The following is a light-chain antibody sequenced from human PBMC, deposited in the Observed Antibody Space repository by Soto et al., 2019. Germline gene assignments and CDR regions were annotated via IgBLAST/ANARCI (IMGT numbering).Light chain of an antibody. CDR3: QKCHNWPLN. J-gene: IGKJ2*01. V-gene: IGKV3-15*01. Sequence: EIVMTQSPATLSLSPGERAALSCRASQSINSELAWYQQKPGQPPRLLIYGASTRATGVPARFTGSESGSEFTLTISGLQSADLAVYYCQKCHNWPLNFGQGTRLEI. CDR2: GAS. CDR1: QSINSE.